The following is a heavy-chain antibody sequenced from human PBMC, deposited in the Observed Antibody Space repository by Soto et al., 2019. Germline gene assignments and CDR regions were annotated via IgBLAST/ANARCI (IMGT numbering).Heavy chain of an antibody. Sequence: QVQLVQSGAEVKMPGASGAVSCKSSGYTFTSYAFHWVRQAPGQRLEWMGWLNTGNGNTKYSQKFQGRVTITRDTSASPGYMELSNLISEDSAVYYCARWRFPADSYYHYGMDVRGQGTPGTVSS. J-gene: IGHJ6*02. V-gene: IGHV1-3*04. CDR1: GYTFTSYA. CDR2: LNTGNGNT. CDR3: ARWRFPADSYYHYGMDV. D-gene: IGHD3-3*01.